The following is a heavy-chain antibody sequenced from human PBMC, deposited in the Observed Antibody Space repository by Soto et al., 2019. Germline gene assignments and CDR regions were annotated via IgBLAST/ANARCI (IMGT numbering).Heavy chain of an antibody. D-gene: IGHD3-22*01. CDR3: AKDPYYDSSGYGYYFDY. CDR1: GFTFSSYG. J-gene: IGHJ4*02. Sequence: LRLSCAASGFTFSSYGMHWVRQAPGKGLEWVAVISYDGSNKYYADSVKGRFTISRDNSKNTLYLQMNSLRAEDTAVYYCAKDPYYDSSGYGYYFDYWGQGTLVTVSS. V-gene: IGHV3-30*18. CDR2: ISYDGSNK.